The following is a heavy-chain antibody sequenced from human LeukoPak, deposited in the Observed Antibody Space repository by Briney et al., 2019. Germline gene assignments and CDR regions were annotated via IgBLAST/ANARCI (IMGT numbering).Heavy chain of an antibody. Sequence: PGGSLRLSCAASGFTFSSYSMTWVRQAPGKGLEWVSSISSSSSYIYYADSVKGRFTISRDNAKNSLYLQMNSLRAEDTAVYYCARGSITGTTGFDYWGQGTLVTVSS. V-gene: IGHV3-21*01. D-gene: IGHD1-14*01. CDR2: ISSSSSYI. CDR1: GFTFSSYS. CDR3: ARGSITGTTGFDY. J-gene: IGHJ4*02.